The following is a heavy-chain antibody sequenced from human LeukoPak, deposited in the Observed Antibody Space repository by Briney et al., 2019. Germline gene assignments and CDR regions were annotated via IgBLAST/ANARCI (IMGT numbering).Heavy chain of an antibody. V-gene: IGHV4-30-4*01. CDR3: ARVGRSWAHYYDSSGYSWYFDL. Sequence: PSETLSLTCTVSSGSISSGDYYWSWIRQPPGKGLEWIGYIYYSGSTYYNPSLKSRVTISVDTSKNQFSLKLSSVTAADTAVYYCARVGRSWAHYYDSSGYSWYFDLWGRGTLVTVSS. CDR2: IYYSGST. CDR1: SGSISSGDYY. D-gene: IGHD3-22*01. J-gene: IGHJ2*01.